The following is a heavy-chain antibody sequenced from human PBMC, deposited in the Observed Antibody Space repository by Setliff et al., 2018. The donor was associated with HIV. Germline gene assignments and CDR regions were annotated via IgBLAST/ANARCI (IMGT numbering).Heavy chain of an antibody. CDR1: GGSISNKTHY. CDR3: ARLGYSIDLRRLDY. CDR2: IYYSGST. V-gene: IGHV4-39*01. D-gene: IGHD6-13*01. Sequence: PSETLSLTCTVSGGSISNKTHYWGWIRQPPGRGLEWIGSIYYSGSTYYNPSLKSRLTISIDTSKNQFSLKLNSVTASDTALDYCARLGYSIDLRRLDYWGQGAQVTVSS. J-gene: IGHJ4*02.